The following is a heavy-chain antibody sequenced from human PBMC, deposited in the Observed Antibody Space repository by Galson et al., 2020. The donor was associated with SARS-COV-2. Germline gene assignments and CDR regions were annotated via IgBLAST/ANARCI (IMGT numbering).Heavy chain of an antibody. Sequence: QLGESLKISCAVSGFKFSSSWMSWVRQAPGKGLEWVANIKPDGSEKYYVDSVKGRFTISRDNAKNSLYLQMNSLRADDTGVYYCAREYDSSSWSRIEYFDSWGQGTLVTVSS. V-gene: IGHV3-7*01. D-gene: IGHD6-13*01. CDR2: IKPDGSEK. CDR1: GFKFSSSW. J-gene: IGHJ4*02. CDR3: AREYDSSSWSRIEYFDS.